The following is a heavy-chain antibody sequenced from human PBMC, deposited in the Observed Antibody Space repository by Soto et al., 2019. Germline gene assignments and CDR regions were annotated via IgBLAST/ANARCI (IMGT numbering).Heavy chain of an antibody. CDR3: ARGIGVPTVTTTGWFDP. CDR2: INHSGST. J-gene: IGHJ5*02. Sequence: QVQLQQWGAGLLKPSETLSLTCAVYGGSFSGYYWSWIRQPPGKGLEWIGEINHSGSTNYNPSLKSRVTISVETSKNQFSLKLSSVTAADTAVYYCARGIGVPTVTTTGWFDPWGQGTLVTVSS. CDR1: GGSFSGYY. V-gene: IGHV4-34*01. D-gene: IGHD4-17*01.